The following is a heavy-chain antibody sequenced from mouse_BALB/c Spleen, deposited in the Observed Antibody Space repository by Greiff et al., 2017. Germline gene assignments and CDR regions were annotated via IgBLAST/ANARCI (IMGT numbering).Heavy chain of an antibody. Sequence: QVTLKESGPGILQPSQTLSLTCSFSGFSLSTSGMSVGWIRQPSGKGLEWLAHIWWNDDKYYNPALKSRLTISKDTSNNQVFLKIASVVTADTATYYCARNYYGSSYGYWGQGTTLTVSS. D-gene: IGHD1-1*01. J-gene: IGHJ2*01. CDR2: IWWNDDK. CDR3: ARNYYGSSYGY. V-gene: IGHV8-8*01. CDR1: GFSLSTSGMS.